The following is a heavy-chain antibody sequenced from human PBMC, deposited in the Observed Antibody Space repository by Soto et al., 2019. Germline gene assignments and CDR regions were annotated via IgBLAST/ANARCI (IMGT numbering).Heavy chain of an antibody. CDR2: IYHSGST. Sequence: SETLSLTCAVSGYSISSGYYWGWIRQPPGKGLEWIGSIYHSGSTYYNPSLKSRVTISVDTSKNQFSLKLSSVTAADTAVYYCARCGYSSSSYGSVYYYYGMDVWGQGTTVTVSS. CDR1: GYSISSGYY. V-gene: IGHV4-38-2*01. CDR3: ARCGYSSSSYGSVYYYYGMDV. D-gene: IGHD6-13*01. J-gene: IGHJ6*02.